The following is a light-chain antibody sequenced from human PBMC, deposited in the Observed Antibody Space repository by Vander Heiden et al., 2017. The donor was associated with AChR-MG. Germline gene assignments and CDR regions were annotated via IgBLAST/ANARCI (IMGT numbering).Light chain of an antibody. V-gene: IGLV2-14*01. CDR1: SSDVGGYDY. J-gene: IGLJ2*01. Sequence: SALTQPASVSGSPGQSITISCTGTSSDVGGYDYVSWYQHHPGKAPKLIIYEVSNRPSGVSNRFSGSKSGNTASLTISGLRAEDEADYYCSSYTSSITLIFGGGTKLTVL. CDR2: EVS. CDR3: SSYTSSITLI.